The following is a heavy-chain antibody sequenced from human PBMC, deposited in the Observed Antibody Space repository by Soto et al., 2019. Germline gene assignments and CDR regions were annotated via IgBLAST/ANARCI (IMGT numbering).Heavy chain of an antibody. Sequence: PGGSLRLSCAASGLTFSSYAMHWVRQAPGKGLEWVAVISYDGSNKYYADSVKGRFTISRDNSKNTLYLQMNSLRAEDTAVYYCARGVDTASYYYYGMDVWGQGTTVTV. V-gene: IGHV3-30-3*01. CDR3: ARGVDTASYYYYGMDV. CDR1: GLTFSSYA. D-gene: IGHD5-18*01. CDR2: ISYDGSNK. J-gene: IGHJ6*02.